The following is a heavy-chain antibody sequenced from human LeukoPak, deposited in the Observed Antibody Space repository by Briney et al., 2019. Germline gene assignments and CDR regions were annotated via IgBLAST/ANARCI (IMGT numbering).Heavy chain of an antibody. D-gene: IGHD2-8*02. V-gene: IGHV4-59*08. CDR2: ISDIGSI. CDR1: GGSISSYY. CDR3: AGHHPRNTVDF. J-gene: IGHJ4*02. Sequence: SETLSLTCSVPGGSISSYYWGWIRQPPGKGLEWIAYISDIGSINYNPSLKSRVTISLDTSKNQFSLKLSSVTAADTAVYYCAGHHPRNTVDFWGQGTLVTVSS.